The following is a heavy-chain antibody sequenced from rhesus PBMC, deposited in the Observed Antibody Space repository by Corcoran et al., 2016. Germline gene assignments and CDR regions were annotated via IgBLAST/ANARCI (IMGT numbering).Heavy chain of an antibody. CDR1: GGSISSGYYY. D-gene: IGHD4-29*01. J-gene: IGHJ4*01. CDR2: ITYSGST. Sequence: QVQLQESGPGLVKPSETLSLTCAVSGGSISSGYYYWSWIRQPPGKGLEWIGYITYSGSTSYHPSLKSRVTISRDTSKNQFSLKLSSVTAADTAVYYCARGAYGSSFDYWGQGVLVTVSS. V-gene: IGHV4-122*02. CDR3: ARGAYGSSFDY.